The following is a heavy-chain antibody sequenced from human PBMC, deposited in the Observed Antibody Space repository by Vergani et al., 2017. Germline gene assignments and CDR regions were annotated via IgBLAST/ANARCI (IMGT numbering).Heavy chain of an antibody. J-gene: IGHJ4*02. Sequence: QVQLVQSGAEVKKPGSSVKVSCKASGGTFSSYAISWVRQAPGQGLEWMGRIIPILGIANYAQKFQGRVTITADTSTSTAYMELRSLRSDDTAVYYCARNAGADIVVVPAAIDVLDYWGQGTLVTVSS. CDR2: IIPILGIA. V-gene: IGHV1-69*04. D-gene: IGHD2-2*01. CDR1: GGTFSSYA. CDR3: ARNAGADIVVVPAAIDVLDY.